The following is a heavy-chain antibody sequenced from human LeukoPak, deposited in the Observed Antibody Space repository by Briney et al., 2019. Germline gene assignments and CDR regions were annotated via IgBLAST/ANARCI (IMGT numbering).Heavy chain of an antibody. V-gene: IGHV3-11*01. CDR2: ISSSGSTI. CDR1: GFTFSDYY. D-gene: IGHD3-10*01. Sequence: GGSLRLSCAASGFTFSDYYMSWLRQAPGKGLEWVSYISSSGSTIYYADSVKGRFAISRDNAKNSLYLQMNSLRAEDTAVYYCARPMVRGVIPPFDYWGQGTLVTVSS. CDR3: ARPMVRGVIPPFDY. J-gene: IGHJ4*02.